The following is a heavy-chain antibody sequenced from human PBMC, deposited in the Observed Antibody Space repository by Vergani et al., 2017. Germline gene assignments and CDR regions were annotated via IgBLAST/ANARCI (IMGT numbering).Heavy chain of an antibody. Sequence: EVQLLESGGGLVQPGGSLRLSCAASGFTFSSYAMSWVRQAPGKGLEWLSGISGSGGSTYYADSVKGRFTISRDNSKNTLYLQMNSLRAEDTAVYYCAKGRWDFWSGYYPFYGMDVWGQGTTVTVSS. V-gene: IGHV3-23*01. CDR2: ISGSGGST. CDR3: AKGRWDFWSGYYPFYGMDV. J-gene: IGHJ6*02. CDR1: GFTFSSYA. D-gene: IGHD3-3*01.